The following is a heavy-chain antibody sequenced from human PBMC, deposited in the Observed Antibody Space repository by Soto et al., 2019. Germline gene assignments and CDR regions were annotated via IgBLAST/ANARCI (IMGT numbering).Heavy chain of an antibody. CDR3: ATRGENWFDP. Sequence: QVHLQQWGAGLLKPSETLSRTCAVYGGSFSDYYWTWIRQSPGKGLEWIGEINHSGNTNYNPSLKSRVTITVDSSKNQFSLKLSSVTAADTAVYYCATRGENWFDPWGQGTLVTVSS. V-gene: IGHV4-34*01. D-gene: IGHD4-17*01. J-gene: IGHJ5*02. CDR1: GGSFSDYY. CDR2: INHSGNT.